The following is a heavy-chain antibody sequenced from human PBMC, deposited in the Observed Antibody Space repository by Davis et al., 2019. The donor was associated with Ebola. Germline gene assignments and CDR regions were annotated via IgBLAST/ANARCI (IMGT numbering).Heavy chain of an antibody. Sequence: GGSLRLSCAASGFTFTTYWMSWVRQAPGKGLEWLANINQDGSVTQYVDSVKGRFTISRDNAKNSVYLQMNSLRAEDTAVYYCAKDGLFSSSWSFDYWGQGTLVTVSS. J-gene: IGHJ4*02. CDR3: AKDGLFSSSWSFDY. CDR2: INQDGSVT. CDR1: GFTFTTYW. V-gene: IGHV3-7*03. D-gene: IGHD6-13*01.